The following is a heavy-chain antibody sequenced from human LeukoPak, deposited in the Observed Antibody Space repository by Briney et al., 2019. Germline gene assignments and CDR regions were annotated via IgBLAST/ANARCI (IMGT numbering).Heavy chain of an antibody. J-gene: IGHJ1*01. D-gene: IGHD5-12*01. CDR3: AKDSGSPYSGYEH. V-gene: IGHV3-74*01. Sequence: GGSLGLSCAASGFTFISYWMHWVRQAPGKGLVWVSRINSDGSSTSYADSVKGRFTISRDNAKNTLYPQMNSLRAEDTAVYYCAKDSGSPYSGYEHWGQGTLVTVSS. CDR1: GFTFISYW. CDR2: INSDGSST.